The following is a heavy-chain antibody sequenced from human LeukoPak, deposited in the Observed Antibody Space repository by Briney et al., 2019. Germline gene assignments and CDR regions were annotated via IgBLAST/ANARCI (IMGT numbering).Heavy chain of an antibody. CDR2: IKSQTDGGTT. J-gene: IGHJ4*02. CDR3: GTSPPRATVTTD. D-gene: IGHD4-17*01. V-gene: IGHV3-15*01. Sequence: GGSLRLSCAVSGFTFSNAWMSWVRQAPGKGLEWVGRIKSQTDGGTTDYAAPVKGRFTISRDDSKNTLYVQMNSLKIEDTAVYYRGTSPPRATVTTDWGQGTLVTVS. CDR1: GFTFSNAW.